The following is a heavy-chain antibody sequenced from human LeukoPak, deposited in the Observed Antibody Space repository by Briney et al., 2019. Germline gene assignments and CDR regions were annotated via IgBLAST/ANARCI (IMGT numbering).Heavy chain of an antibody. CDR3: ARQRYASGRSDY. CDR1: GFTFSIYG. Sequence: GRSLRLSCAASGFTFSIYGMHWVRQAPGKGLEWVALIWYDGTNKYYADSVKGRFTISRDNSKNTLYLQMNSLRVEDTAVYYCARQRYASGRSDYWGQGTLVTVSS. V-gene: IGHV3-33*01. CDR2: IWYDGTNK. D-gene: IGHD3-9*01. J-gene: IGHJ4*02.